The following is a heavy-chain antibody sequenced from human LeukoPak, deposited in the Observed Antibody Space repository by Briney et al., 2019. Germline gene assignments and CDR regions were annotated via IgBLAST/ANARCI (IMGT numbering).Heavy chain of an antibody. CDR2: IYYSGST. CDR3: ARESSWGNFDY. Sequence: SETLSLTCTVSGGSISSYYWSWIRQPPGKGLEWIGYIYYSGSTNHNPSLKSRVTISVDTSKNQFSLKLSYVTAADTAVYFCARESSWGNFDYWGQGTLVIVSS. V-gene: IGHV4-59*01. J-gene: IGHJ4*02. CDR1: GGSISSYY. D-gene: IGHD7-27*01.